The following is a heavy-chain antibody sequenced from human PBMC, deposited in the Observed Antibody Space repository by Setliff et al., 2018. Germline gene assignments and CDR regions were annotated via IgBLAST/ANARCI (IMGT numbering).Heavy chain of an antibody. CDR2: ITAYNGNT. D-gene: IGHD2-15*01. V-gene: IGHV1-18*01. CDR3: ARTRLDCRGGASCYSF. CDR1: GFTFRNYG. Sequence: WASVKVSCKTSGFTFRNYGISWVRQAPGQGLEWMAWITAYNGNTLFAQKFQGRVSVTTDTSTTTAYMEVRSLRSDDTAMYYCARTRLDCRGGASCYSFWGQGTLVTVSS. J-gene: IGHJ4*02.